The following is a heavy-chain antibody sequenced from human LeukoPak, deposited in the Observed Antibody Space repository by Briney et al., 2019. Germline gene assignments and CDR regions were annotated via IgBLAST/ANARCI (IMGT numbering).Heavy chain of an antibody. CDR1: GGSISSYS. CDR2: IYHSGST. J-gene: IGHJ3*02. Sequence: SQTLSLTRTVSGGSISSYSWSWIRQPPGKGLEWIGSIYHSGSTNYNPSLKSRVTMSVDTSKNQFSLKLSSVTAADTAVYYCARHGGESIVAMILHAFDIWGQGTMVTVSS. V-gene: IGHV4-59*08. D-gene: IGHD5-12*01. CDR3: ARHGGESIVAMILHAFDI.